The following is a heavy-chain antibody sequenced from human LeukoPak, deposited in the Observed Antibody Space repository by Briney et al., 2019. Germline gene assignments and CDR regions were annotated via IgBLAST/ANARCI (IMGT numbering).Heavy chain of an antibody. Sequence: KPSETLSLTCTVSGGSISSSSYYWGWIRRPPGKGLEWIGSIYYSGSTYYNPSLKSRVTISVDTSKNQFSLKLSSVTAADTAVYYCARHTIVVVPAAIDYWGQGTLVTVSS. V-gene: IGHV4-39*01. J-gene: IGHJ4*02. CDR2: IYYSGST. D-gene: IGHD2-2*01. CDR1: GGSISSSSYY. CDR3: ARHTIVVVPAAIDY.